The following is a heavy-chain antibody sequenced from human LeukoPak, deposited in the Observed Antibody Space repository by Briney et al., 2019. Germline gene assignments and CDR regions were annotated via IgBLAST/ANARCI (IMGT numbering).Heavy chain of an antibody. J-gene: IGHJ5*02. CDR3: ARVNFLAAAGTYATYGWFDP. CDR1: GYTFTSYG. CDR2: ISAYNGIT. V-gene: IGHV1-18*01. Sequence: ASVKVSCKASGYTFTSYGISWVRQAPGQGLEWMGWISAYNGITNYAQKLQGRVTMTTDTSTSTAYMELRSLRSDDTAVYYCARVNFLAAAGTYATYGWFDPWGQGTLVTVSS. D-gene: IGHD6-13*01.